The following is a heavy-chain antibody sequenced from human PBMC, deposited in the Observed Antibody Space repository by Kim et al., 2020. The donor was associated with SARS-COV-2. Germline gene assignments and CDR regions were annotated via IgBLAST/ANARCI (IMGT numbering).Heavy chain of an antibody. Sequence: SETLSLTCTVSGGSISSYYWSWIRQPPGKGLEWIGYIYYSGSTNYNPSPKSRVTISVDTSKNQFSLKLSSVTAADTAVYYCAREGFGGYNWFDPWGQGTLVTVSS. J-gene: IGHJ5*02. CDR3: AREGFGGYNWFDP. CDR2: IYYSGST. D-gene: IGHD3-10*01. V-gene: IGHV4-59*01. CDR1: GGSISSYY.